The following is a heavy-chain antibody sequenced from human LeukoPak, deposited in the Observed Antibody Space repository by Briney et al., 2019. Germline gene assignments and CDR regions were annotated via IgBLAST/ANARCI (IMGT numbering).Heavy chain of an antibody. Sequence: GGSLRLSCAASGFTFSYYWMRWVRQAPGKGLEWVANIKEEGREKYYVDSVRGRCTVSIDNAKNSLYLQTSILRAEDTAVYYSRSTSGPWGQGTLVTVSS. CDR1: GFTFSYYW. CDR3: RSTSGP. CDR2: IKEEGREK. V-gene: IGHV3-7*01. D-gene: IGHD1-26*01. J-gene: IGHJ5*02.